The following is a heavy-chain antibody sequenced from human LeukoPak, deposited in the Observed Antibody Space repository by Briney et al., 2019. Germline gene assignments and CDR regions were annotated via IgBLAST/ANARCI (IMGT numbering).Heavy chain of an antibody. CDR2: IYYSGST. Sequence: PSETLSLTCTVSGYSISSGYYWGWIRQPPGKGLEWIGSIYYSGSTYYNPSLKSRVTISVDTSQNQFSLKLSSVTAADTAVYYCARQAGTMVRHFDYWGQGTLVTVSS. D-gene: IGHD3-10*01. V-gene: IGHV4-38-2*02. CDR1: GYSISSGYY. J-gene: IGHJ4*02. CDR3: ARQAGTMVRHFDY.